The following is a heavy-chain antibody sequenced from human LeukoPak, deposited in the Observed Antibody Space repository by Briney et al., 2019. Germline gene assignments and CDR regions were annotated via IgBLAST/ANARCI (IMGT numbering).Heavy chain of an antibody. J-gene: IGHJ5*02. CDR1: GFIFSSYE. Sequence: GGSLRLSCAASGFIFSSYEMNWVRQAPGKGLEWVSYISSSGSTMYYADSVKGRFSISRDNAKNSVYLQMNSLRAEDTAVYYCARDRNVDTAMVRGDWFDPWGQGTLVTVSS. CDR2: ISSSGSTM. D-gene: IGHD5-18*01. V-gene: IGHV3-48*03. CDR3: ARDRNVDTAMVRGDWFDP.